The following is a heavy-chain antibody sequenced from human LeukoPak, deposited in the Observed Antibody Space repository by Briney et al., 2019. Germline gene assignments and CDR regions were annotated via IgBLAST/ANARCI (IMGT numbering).Heavy chain of an antibody. CDR3: AKAVRIQAVAGWLDY. CDR1: GFTFTTYV. V-gene: IGHV3-23*01. Sequence: PGGSLRLSCAASGFTFTTYVMSWVSQAPGKGLEWVSAIGGGATTYYADYVKGRFTISRDNSKNTLYLQMNSLRAEDTAIYYCAKAVRIQAVAGWLDYWGQGTLVTVS. D-gene: IGHD6-19*01. CDR2: IGGGATT. J-gene: IGHJ4*02.